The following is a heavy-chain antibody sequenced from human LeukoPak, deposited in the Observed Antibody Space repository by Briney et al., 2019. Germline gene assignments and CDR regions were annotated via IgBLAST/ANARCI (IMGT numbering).Heavy chain of an antibody. CDR1: GYTFT. J-gene: IGHJ4*02. CDR3: AREILDY. CDR2: INPSGGST. Sequence: GASVKVSCKASGYTFTIHWVRQAPGQGLEWMGIINPSGGSTSYAQKFQGRVTMTRDTSTSTVYMELSSLRSEDTAVYYCAREILDYWGQGTLVTVSS. V-gene: IGHV1-46*01. D-gene: IGHD2-15*01.